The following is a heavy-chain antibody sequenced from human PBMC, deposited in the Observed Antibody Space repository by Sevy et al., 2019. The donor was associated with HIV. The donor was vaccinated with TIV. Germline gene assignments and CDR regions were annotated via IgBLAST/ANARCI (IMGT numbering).Heavy chain of an antibody. CDR3: ARISGGSIASWIDP. J-gene: IGHJ5*02. CDR2: ISSSSSYT. CDR1: GFTFSDYY. Sequence: GGSLRLSCAASGFTFSDYYMSWIRQAPGKGLEWVSYISSSSSYTNYSDSVKGRFTISRDNAKNSLYLQMNSLRAEDTAVYYCARISGGSIASWIDPWGQGTLVTVSS. D-gene: IGHD2-15*01. V-gene: IGHV3-11*06.